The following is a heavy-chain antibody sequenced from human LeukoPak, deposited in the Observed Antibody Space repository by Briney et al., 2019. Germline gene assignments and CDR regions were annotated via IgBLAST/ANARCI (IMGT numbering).Heavy chain of an antibody. J-gene: IGHJ6*02. CDR2: IWYDGSNK. V-gene: IGHV3-33*08. Sequence: GGSLRLSCAASAFTFKNAWMNWVRQAPGKGLEWVAVIWYDGSNKYYADSVKGRFTISRDNSKNTLYLQMNSLRAEDTAVYYCTRGSDSILPWPAIPWGQGTTVTVSS. CDR3: TRGSDSILPWPAIP. D-gene: IGHD3-3*02. CDR1: AFTFKNAW.